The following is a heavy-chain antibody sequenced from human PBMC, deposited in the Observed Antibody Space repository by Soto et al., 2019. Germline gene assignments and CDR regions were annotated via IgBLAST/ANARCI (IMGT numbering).Heavy chain of an antibody. J-gene: IGHJ4*02. CDR1: GASISSGGYF. Sequence: QLQESGPGLVKPSQTLSLTCTVSGASISSGGYFWTWIRHHPGKGLEWIGYISNGGRTFYNPALKSRLTISIDVSKTQFPLKLTSVTAADTAVYYCERAPGGESNAVCYYFDYWGQGTLVTVSS. D-gene: IGHD2-8*01. CDR2: ISNGGRT. CDR3: ERAPGGESNAVCYYFDY. V-gene: IGHV4-31*03.